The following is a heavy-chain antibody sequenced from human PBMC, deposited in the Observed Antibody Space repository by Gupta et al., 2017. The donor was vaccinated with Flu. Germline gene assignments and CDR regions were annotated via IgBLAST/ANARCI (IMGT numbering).Heavy chain of an antibody. D-gene: IGHD6-6*01. CDR3: ARVIAATRLNYYYGMDV. CDR1: GFTFSSYG. V-gene: IGHV3-33*01. CDR2: IWYDGSNK. Sequence: QVQLVESGGGVVQPGRSLRLSCAASGFTFSSYGLHWVRQAPGKGLEWVAVIWYDGSNKYYADSVKGRFTISRDNSKNTLYLQMNSLRAEDTAVYYCARVIAATRLNYYYGMDVWGQGTTVTVSS. J-gene: IGHJ6*02.